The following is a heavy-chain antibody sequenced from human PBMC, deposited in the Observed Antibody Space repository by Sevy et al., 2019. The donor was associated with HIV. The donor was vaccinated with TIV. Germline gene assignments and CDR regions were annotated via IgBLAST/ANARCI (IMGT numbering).Heavy chain of an antibody. V-gene: IGHV4-4*07. CDR3: ARGLYYYDSSGDHNWFDP. J-gene: IGHJ5*02. Sequence: SETLSLTCTVSGGSISSYYWSWIRQPAGKGLEWIGRIYTSGSTNYNPSLKSRVTMSVDTSKNQFSLKLSSVTAADTAVYYCARGLYYYDSSGDHNWFDPWGQGTLVTVSS. CDR2: IYTSGST. CDR1: GGSISSYY. D-gene: IGHD3-22*01.